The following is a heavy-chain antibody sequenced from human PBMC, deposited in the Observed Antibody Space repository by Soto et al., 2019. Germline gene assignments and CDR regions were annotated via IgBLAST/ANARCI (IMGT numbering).Heavy chain of an antibody. J-gene: IGHJ5*02. Sequence: PSETLSLTCAVYGGSFSGYYWSWIRQPPGKGLEWIGEINHSGSTNYNPSLKSRVTISVDTSKNQFSLKLSSVTAADTAVYYCARKGRDRFDPWGQGTLVTVPS. D-gene: IGHD3-10*01. CDR2: INHSGST. V-gene: IGHV4-34*01. CDR1: GGSFSGYY. CDR3: ARKGRDRFDP.